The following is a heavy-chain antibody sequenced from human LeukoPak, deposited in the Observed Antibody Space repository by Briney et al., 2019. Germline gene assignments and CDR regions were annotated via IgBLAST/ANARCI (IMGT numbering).Heavy chain of an antibody. CDR2: IDGGGDST. CDR3: VKDEPGSAWFD. J-gene: IGHJ4*02. CDR1: GLTFSTNY. V-gene: IGHV3-23*01. Sequence: GGSLRLSCAASGLTFSTNYMSWVRQAPGKGLEWVSAIDGGGDSTYYADSVKGRFTIFRDNSKNTLYLQMSSPRADDTAVYYCVKDEPGSAWFDWGQGTLVTVSS. D-gene: IGHD6-19*01.